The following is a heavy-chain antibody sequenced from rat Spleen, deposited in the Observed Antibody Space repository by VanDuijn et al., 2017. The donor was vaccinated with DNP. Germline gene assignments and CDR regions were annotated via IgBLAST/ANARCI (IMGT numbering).Heavy chain of an antibody. Sequence: EVQLVESGGGLVQPGRSLKLSCAASGFTFSDYDMAWVRQTPKKGLEWVATITYVGGITYYRDSVKGRFTVSRDNAKSTLYRQMDSLRAEDKATYYCVKRLFFYVSNAHWYIDFWGPGTMVTVSS. V-gene: IGHV5-7*01. CDR1: GFTFSDYD. J-gene: IGHJ1*01. CDR3: VKRLFFYVSNAHWYIDF. D-gene: IGHD1-11*01. CDR2: ITYVGGIT.